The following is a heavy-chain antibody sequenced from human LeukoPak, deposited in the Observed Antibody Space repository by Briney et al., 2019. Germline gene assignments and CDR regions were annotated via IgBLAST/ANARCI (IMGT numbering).Heavy chain of an antibody. CDR2: ISYDGSNK. D-gene: IGHD6-13*01. Sequence: HGGSLRLSCAASGFTFSSYAMHWVRQAPGKGLEWVAVISYDGSNKYYADSVKGRFTISRDNSKNTLYLQMNSLRAEDTAVYYCATIQQHLFDYWGQGTLVTVSS. CDR1: GFTFSSYA. CDR3: ATIQQHLFDY. J-gene: IGHJ4*02. V-gene: IGHV3-30-3*01.